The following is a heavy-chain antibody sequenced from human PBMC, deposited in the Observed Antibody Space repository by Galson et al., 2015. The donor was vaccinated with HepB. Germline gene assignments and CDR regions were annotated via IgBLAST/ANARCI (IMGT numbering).Heavy chain of an antibody. V-gene: IGHV3-11*01. CDR2: ISGSGSTV. CDR1: GFTFSDYY. Sequence: SLRLSCAASGFTFSDYYLNWVRQAPGKGLEWLSFISGSGSTVAYADSVKGRFTASRDNAENSLFLQMNSLTNEDSGIYYCARAPRDCSTATCYTGYLDFWGRGTVITVSS. CDR3: ARAPRDCSTATCYTGYLDF. J-gene: IGHJ5*01. D-gene: IGHD2-2*01.